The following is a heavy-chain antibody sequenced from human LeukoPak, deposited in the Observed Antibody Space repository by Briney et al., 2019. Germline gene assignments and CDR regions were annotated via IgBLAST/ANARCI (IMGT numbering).Heavy chain of an antibody. D-gene: IGHD3-10*01. CDR1: GYTFTSYG. V-gene: IGHV1-18*01. CDR3: AREYYGSGGYYNFDF. Sequence: ASVKVSCKASGYTFTSYGISGVRQAPGQGLEWMGWISGNNGNTDYAQKFQGRVTMTTDTSTSTAYMELRSLRSDDTAVYYCAREYYGSGGYYNFDFWGQGTLVTVSS. CDR2: ISGNNGNT. J-gene: IGHJ4*02.